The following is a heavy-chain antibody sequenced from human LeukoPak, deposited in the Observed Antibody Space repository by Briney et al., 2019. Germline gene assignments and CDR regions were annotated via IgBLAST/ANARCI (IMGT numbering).Heavy chain of an antibody. V-gene: IGHV1-2*02. CDR3: ARDYYDSSGYYPTY. D-gene: IGHD3-22*01. Sequence: ASVEVSCKASGYTFTGYYMHWVRQAPGQVLEWMGWINPNSGGTNYAQKFQGRVTMTRDTSISTAYMELSRLRSDDTAVYYCARDYYDSSGYYPTYWGQGTLVTVSS. CDR2: INPNSGGT. J-gene: IGHJ4*02. CDR1: GYTFTGYY.